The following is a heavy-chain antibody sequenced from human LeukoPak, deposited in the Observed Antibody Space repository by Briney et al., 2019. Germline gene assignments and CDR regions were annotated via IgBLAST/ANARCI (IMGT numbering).Heavy chain of an antibody. J-gene: IGHJ4*02. CDR3: AKDGPHKRWLRYYFDY. V-gene: IGHV3-30*18. CDR1: GFTSISYG. Sequence: GGSLRLSRAAPGFTSISYGMPWVRQAPGKGLEGVAVISYDGSNKYYADSVKGRFTISRDNSKNTLYLQMNSLRAEDTAVYYCAKDGPHKRWLRYYFDYWGQGTLVTVSS. D-gene: IGHD5-12*01. CDR2: ISYDGSNK.